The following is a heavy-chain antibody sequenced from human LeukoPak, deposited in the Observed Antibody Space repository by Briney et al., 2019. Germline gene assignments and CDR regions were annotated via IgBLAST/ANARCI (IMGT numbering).Heavy chain of an antibody. J-gene: IGHJ4*02. D-gene: IGHD2-15*01. V-gene: IGHV4-59*01. Sequence: SETLSLTCTVSGGSISSYYWSWIRQPPGKGLEWIAYIYYSGSTNYNPSLKSRVTISVDTSKNKFSLKLSSVTAADTAVYYCARQDYCSGGSCYDYWGRGTLVTVSS. CDR2: IYYSGST. CDR3: ARQDYCSGGSCYDY. CDR1: GGSISSYY.